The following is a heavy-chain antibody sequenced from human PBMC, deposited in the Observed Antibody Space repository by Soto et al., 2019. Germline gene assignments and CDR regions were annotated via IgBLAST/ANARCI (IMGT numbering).Heavy chain of an antibody. D-gene: IGHD2-2*01. CDR3: ATTRVGPCSSSICFSGIFDGMDV. CDR1: GLTISNYG. CDR2: ISYDGTIT. Sequence: VGSLRLSCAASGLTISNYGMHWVRQAPGKGLEWVAVISYDGTITYYADSVKGRFTISRDNSKNTLYLQMNSLRTEDTAVYYCATTRVGPCSSSICFSGIFDGMDVWGQGTTVTVSS. V-gene: IGHV3-30-3*01. J-gene: IGHJ6*02.